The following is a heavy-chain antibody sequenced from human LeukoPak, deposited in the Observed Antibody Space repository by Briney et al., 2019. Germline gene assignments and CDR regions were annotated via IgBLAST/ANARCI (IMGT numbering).Heavy chain of an antibody. CDR2: ISGSGGST. CDR3: AKDRITMVRGVIDY. J-gene: IGHJ4*02. V-gene: IGHV3-23*01. Sequence: GGSLRLSCAASGYTFSSYAMSWVRQAPGKGLEWVSAISGSGGSTYYADSVKGRSTISRDNSKNTLYLQMNSLRAEDTAVYYCAKDRITMVRGVIDYWGQGTLVTVSS. D-gene: IGHD3-10*01. CDR1: GYTFSSYA.